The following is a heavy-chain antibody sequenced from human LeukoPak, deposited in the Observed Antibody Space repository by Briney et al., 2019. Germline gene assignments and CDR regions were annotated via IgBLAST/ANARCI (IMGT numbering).Heavy chain of an antibody. Sequence: SETLSLTCTVSGGSISSGGYYWSWIRQHPGKGLEWIGYIYYSGSTYYNPSLKSRVTISVDTSKNQLSLKLSSVTAADTAVYYCARVAYYCSSTSCYTWWFDPWGQGTLVTVSS. CDR2: IYYSGST. CDR1: GGSISSGGYY. CDR3: ARVAYYCSSTSCYTWWFDP. J-gene: IGHJ5*02. D-gene: IGHD2-2*02. V-gene: IGHV4-31*03.